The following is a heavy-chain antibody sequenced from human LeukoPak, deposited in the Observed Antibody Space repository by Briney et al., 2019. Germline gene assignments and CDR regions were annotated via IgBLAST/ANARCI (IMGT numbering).Heavy chain of an antibody. CDR3: ARAPTRSYDFVW. Sequence: SVKVSCKASGGTFSSYAISWVLQAPAQGLEWMGGMIPIFATTNYARKFQGRVTISADESTSTASMGLSSLRSEDTAIYYCARAPTRSYDFVWWGQGTLVTVSS. J-gene: IGHJ4*02. D-gene: IGHD3-3*01. V-gene: IGHV1-69*13. CDR1: GGTFSSYA. CDR2: MIPIFATT.